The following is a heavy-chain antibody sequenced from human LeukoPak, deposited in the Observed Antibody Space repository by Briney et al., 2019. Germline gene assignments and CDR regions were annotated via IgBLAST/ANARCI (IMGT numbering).Heavy chain of an antibody. CDR2: ISYDGSNK. V-gene: IGHV3-30*03. J-gene: IGHJ4*02. CDR1: GFTFSSYG. D-gene: IGHD3-16*01. Sequence: GGSLRLSCAASGFTFSSYGMHWVRQVPGKGLEWVAVISYDGSNKYYADSVKGRFTISRDNSKNTLYLQMNSLRAEDTAVYYCASLRRDYWGQGTLVTVSS. CDR3: ASLRRDY.